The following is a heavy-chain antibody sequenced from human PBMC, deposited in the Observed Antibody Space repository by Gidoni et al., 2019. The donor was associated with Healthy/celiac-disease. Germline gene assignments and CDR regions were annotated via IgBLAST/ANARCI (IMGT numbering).Heavy chain of an antibody. CDR3: ARGEVTMIVVADL. D-gene: IGHD3-22*01. Sequence: EVQLVESGGGLVKPGGSLRLSCAASGFTFSSYSMNWVRQAPGKGLEWVSSISSSSSYIYYADSVKGRFTISRDNAKNSLYLQMNSLRAEDTAVYYCARGEVTMIVVADLWGQGTLVTVSS. CDR2: ISSSSSYI. V-gene: IGHV3-21*01. CDR1: GFTFSSYS. J-gene: IGHJ5*02.